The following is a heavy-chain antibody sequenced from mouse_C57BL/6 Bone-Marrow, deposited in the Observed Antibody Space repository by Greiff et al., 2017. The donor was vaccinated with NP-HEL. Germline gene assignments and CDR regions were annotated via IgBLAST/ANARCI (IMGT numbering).Heavy chain of an antibody. J-gene: IGHJ1*03. V-gene: IGHV1-39*01. Sequence: EVQLVEPGPELVKPGASVKISCKASGYSFTDYNMNWVKQSNGKSLEWIGVINPNYGTTSYNQKFKGKATLTVDQSSSTAYMQLNSLTSEDSAVYYCARPLIYYGNEGWYFDVWGTGTTVTVSS. CDR1: GYSFTDYN. CDR3: ARPLIYYGNEGWYFDV. D-gene: IGHD2-1*01. CDR2: INPNYGTT.